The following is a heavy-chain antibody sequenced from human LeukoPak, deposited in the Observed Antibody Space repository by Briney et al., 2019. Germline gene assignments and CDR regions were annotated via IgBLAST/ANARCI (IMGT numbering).Heavy chain of an antibody. CDR3: ARLTFLRGYSGYDYFDY. J-gene: IGHJ4*02. CDR2: INPNRGDT. V-gene: IGHV1-2*06. CDR1: GYTFTGYY. D-gene: IGHD5-12*01. Sequence: ASVTVSCKASGYTFTGYYIHWVRQAPGEGPEWMGRINPNRGDTNYAQNLQGRVTMTRDTSISAAYMELSSLRSDDTAVYYCARLTFLRGYSGYDYFDYWGQGTLVTVSS.